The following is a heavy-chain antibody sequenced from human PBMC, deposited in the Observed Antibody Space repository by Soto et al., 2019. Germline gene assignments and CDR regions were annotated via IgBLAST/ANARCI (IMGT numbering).Heavy chain of an antibody. D-gene: IGHD6-19*01. V-gene: IGHV5-51*01. CDR2: IYPGDSIT. CDR1: GYSFTSYW. Sequence: GESLKLSCKGSGYSFTSYWIGWVRQMPGKGLEWMGIIYPGDSITRYSPSFQGQVTISAAKSISTAYLQWRSLKASDTAMYYCARQAVAGFSGPPNYWGQGTLVTVSS. J-gene: IGHJ4*02. CDR3: ARQAVAGFSGPPNY.